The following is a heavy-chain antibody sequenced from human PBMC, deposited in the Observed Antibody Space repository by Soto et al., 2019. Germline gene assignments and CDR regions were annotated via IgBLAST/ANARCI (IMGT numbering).Heavy chain of an antibody. CDR1: GFTFDDYA. D-gene: IGHD6-6*01. Sequence: CLRLSCAASGFTFDDYAMHWVRQAPGKGLEWVSGISWNSGSIGYADSVKGRFTISRDNAKNSLYLQMNSLRAEDTALYYCAKGDFEYSSSTGMDVWGPGPTLTVSS. CDR2: ISWNSGSI. CDR3: AKGDFEYSSSTGMDV. V-gene: IGHV3-9*01. J-gene: IGHJ6*02.